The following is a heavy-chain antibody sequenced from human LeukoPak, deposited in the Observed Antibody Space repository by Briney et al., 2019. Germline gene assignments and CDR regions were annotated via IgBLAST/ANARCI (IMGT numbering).Heavy chain of an antibody. Sequence: GGSLRLSCAASGFTFSSYWMSWVRQAPGKGLEWVANIRKDGSEKYYVDSVKGRFTIFRDNAKNSLYLQMNSLRAEDTAVYYCARDRCSSISCFALDYWGQGTLVTVSS. D-gene: IGHD2-2*01. CDR2: IRKDGSEK. CDR3: ARDRCSSISCFALDY. J-gene: IGHJ4*02. CDR1: GFTFSSYW. V-gene: IGHV3-7*01.